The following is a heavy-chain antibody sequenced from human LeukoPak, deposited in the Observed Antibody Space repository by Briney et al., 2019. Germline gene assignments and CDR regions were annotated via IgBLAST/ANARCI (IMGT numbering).Heavy chain of an antibody. CDR3: ARFSRITPGDWGDAFDI. J-gene: IGHJ3*02. CDR2: IDDGGNT. D-gene: IGHD2-21*02. V-gene: IGHV4-34*01. Sequence: SETLSLTCSVYSGSFSNYFWSWIRQPQGKGLEWIGEIDDGGNTNYNPSLMSRVIVSMEKSKKQFSLVMRSVTAADTAVYYCARFSRITPGDWGDAFDIWSQGTTVIVSS. CDR1: SGSFSNYF.